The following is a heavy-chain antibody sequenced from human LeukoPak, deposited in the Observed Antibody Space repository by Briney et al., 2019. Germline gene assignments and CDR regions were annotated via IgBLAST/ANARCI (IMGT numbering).Heavy chain of an antibody. CDR2: ISWNSGSI. CDR1: GFTFDDYA. J-gene: IGHJ5*02. Sequence: GRSLRLSCAASGFTFDDYAMHWVRQAPGKGLEWVSGISWNSGSIGYADSVKGRLTISRDNAKNSLYLQMNSLRAEDTALYYCAKDHSSSFYNWFDPWGQGTLVTVSS. CDR3: AKDHSSSFYNWFDP. D-gene: IGHD6-13*01. V-gene: IGHV3-9*01.